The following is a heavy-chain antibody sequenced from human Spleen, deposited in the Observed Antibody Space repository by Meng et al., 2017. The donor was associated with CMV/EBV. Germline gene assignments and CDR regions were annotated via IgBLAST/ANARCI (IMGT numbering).Heavy chain of an antibody. D-gene: IGHD4-11*01. CDR2: ISYDGGNK. CDR1: GFTFSSYV. CDR3: VRVHDYHFDY. V-gene: IGHV3-30*04. J-gene: IGHJ4*02. Sequence: GGSLRLSCAASGFTFSSYVMHWVRQAPGKGLEWVAVISYDGGNKYYADSVKGRFTISRDNSKNTLFLQMSGLRAEDTAVYYCVRVHDYHFDYWGQGTLVTVSS.